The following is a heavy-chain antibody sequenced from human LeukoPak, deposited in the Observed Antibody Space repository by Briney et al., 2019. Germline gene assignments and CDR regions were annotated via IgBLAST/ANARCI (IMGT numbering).Heavy chain of an antibody. D-gene: IGHD4-11*01. Sequence: ASVKVSCKASGYTFTSYGISWVRQAPGQGLEWMGWINPNSGGTNYAQKFQGRVTMTRDTSISTAYMELSRLRSDDTAVYYCARVGMTTVTSTLAYWGKGPLVTVS. V-gene: IGHV1-2*02. CDR3: ARVGMTTVTSTLAY. CDR2: INPNSGGT. CDR1: GYTFTSYG. J-gene: IGHJ4*02.